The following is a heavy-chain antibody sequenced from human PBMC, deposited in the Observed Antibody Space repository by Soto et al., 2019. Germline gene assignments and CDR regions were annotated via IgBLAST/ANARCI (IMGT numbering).Heavy chain of an antibody. CDR2: FDPEDGET. J-gene: IGHJ4*02. Sequence: GPSVKVSCKVSGYTLTELSMHWVRQAPGKGLEWMGGFDPEDGETIYAQKFQGRVTMTEDTSTDTAYMELSSLRSEDTAVYYCATGGPVVGATYFDYWGQGTLVTVSS. CDR1: GYTLTELS. D-gene: IGHD1-26*01. CDR3: ATGGPVVGATYFDY. V-gene: IGHV1-24*01.